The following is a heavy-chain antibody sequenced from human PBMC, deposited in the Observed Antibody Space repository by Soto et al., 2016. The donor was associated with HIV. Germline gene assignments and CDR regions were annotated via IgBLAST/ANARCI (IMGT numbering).Heavy chain of an antibody. Sequence: EVQVVESGGGLVKPGGSLRLSCVASGFTFKTFTMNWVRQAPGKGLEWVSAISGSGGSTYYADSVKGRFTISRDNSKNTLFLQMNSLRAEDTAVYYCAKDVSVTVAPYYFDLLGPGNPGHRLL. CDR2: ISGSGGST. CDR1: GFTFKTFT. D-gene: IGHD2-15*01. J-gene: IGHJ4*02. V-gene: IGHV3-23*04. CDR3: AKDVSVTVAPYYFDL.